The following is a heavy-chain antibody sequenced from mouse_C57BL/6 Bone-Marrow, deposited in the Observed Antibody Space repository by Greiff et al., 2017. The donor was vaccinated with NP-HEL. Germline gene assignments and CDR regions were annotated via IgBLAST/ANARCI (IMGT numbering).Heavy chain of an antibody. V-gene: IGHV1-81*01. Sequence: QVQLKQSGAELARPGASVKLSCKASGYTFTSYGISWVKQRTGQGLEWIGEIYPRSGNTYYNEKFKGKATLTADKSSSTAYMELRSLTSEDSAVYFCARGGLLRSLPDYWGQGTTLTVSS. CDR1: GYTFTSYG. J-gene: IGHJ2*01. CDR2: IYPRSGNT. D-gene: IGHD1-1*01. CDR3: ARGGLLRSLPDY.